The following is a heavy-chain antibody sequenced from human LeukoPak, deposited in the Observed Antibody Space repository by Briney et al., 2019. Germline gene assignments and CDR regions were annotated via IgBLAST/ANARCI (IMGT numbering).Heavy chain of an antibody. D-gene: IGHD1-1*01. CDR2: ISSSSSYM. Sequence: PGGSLRLSCAASGFTFSSYSMNWVRKAPGKGLQWLASISSSSSYMFYADSVEGRFTISRDNAKKSLYLQMNSLRSEDTALYYCVRVVPETGTLDYWGQGALVTVSS. J-gene: IGHJ4*02. V-gene: IGHV3-21*01. CDR1: GFTFSSYS. CDR3: VRVVPETGTLDY.